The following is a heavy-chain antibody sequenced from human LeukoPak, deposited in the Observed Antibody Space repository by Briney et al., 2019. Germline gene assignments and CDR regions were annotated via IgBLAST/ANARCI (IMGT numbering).Heavy chain of an antibody. CDR2: INPNSGGT. D-gene: IGHD3-10*01. V-gene: IGHV1-2*02. CDR1: GYTFTDSF. CDR3: ARDKIWFGELLYYYYYYGMDV. Sequence: GASVKVSCKASGYTFTDSFIHWVRQAPGKGLEWVGWINPNSGGTEYAQKFQGRVTMTRDTSISTAYMELSRLRSDDTAVYYCARDKIWFGELLYYYYYYGMDVWGQGTTVTVSS. J-gene: IGHJ6*02.